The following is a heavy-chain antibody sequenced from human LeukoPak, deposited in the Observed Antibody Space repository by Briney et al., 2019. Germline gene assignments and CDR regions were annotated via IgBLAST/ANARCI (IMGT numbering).Heavy chain of an antibody. J-gene: IGHJ4*02. CDR1: GFTFSSYA. CDR2: ISYDGSNK. Sequence: GGSLRLSCAASGFTFSSYAMHWVRQAPGKGLEWVAVISYDGSNKYYADSVKGRFTISRDNSKNTLYLQMNSLRAEDTAVYYCAKVGRIYYYDSSGFFDYWGQGTLVTVSS. CDR3: AKVGRIYYYDSSGFFDY. V-gene: IGHV3-30-3*01. D-gene: IGHD3-22*01.